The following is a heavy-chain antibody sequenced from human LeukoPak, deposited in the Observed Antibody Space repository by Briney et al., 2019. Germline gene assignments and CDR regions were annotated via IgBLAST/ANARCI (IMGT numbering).Heavy chain of an antibody. CDR1: GYTFTGYY. Sequence: ASVKVSCKASGYTFTGYYMHWVRQAPGQGLEWMGWINPNSGGTNYAQKFQGRVTMTRDTSISTAYMELSRLRSDDTAVYYCARDSELWFGELPPKYGMDVWGQGTTVTVSS. CDR2: INPNSGGT. V-gene: IGHV1-2*02. D-gene: IGHD3-10*01. CDR3: ARDSELWFGELPPKYGMDV. J-gene: IGHJ6*02.